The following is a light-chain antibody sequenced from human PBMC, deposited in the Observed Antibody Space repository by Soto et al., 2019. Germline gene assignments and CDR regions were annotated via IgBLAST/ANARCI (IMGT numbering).Light chain of an antibody. J-gene: IGKJ1*01. CDR3: QKYDTAPQT. CDR1: QGIIDY. V-gene: IGKV1-27*01. CDR2: AAS. Sequence: DIQMTQSPSSLSASVGDTVTITCRARQGIIDYLAWYQQRQGKVPKLLIYAASPLQTGVPSRFSGSGAGTDFTLTISSLQPEDVGTYYCQKYDTAPQTFGQGTRVEIK.